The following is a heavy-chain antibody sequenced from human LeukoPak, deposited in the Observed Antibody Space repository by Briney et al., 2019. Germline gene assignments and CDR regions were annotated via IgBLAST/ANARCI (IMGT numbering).Heavy chain of an antibody. V-gene: IGHV4-59*08. J-gene: IGHJ4*02. CDR2: IYYSGST. CDR3: ARLREWELLKTYYFDY. D-gene: IGHD1-26*01. CDR1: GGSITHYY. Sequence: PSETLSLTCTVSGGSITHYYWSWIRQPPGKGLEWIGYIYYSGSTNYNPSLKSRVTISVDTSKNQFSLKLSSVTAADTAVYYCARLREWELLKTYYFDYWGQGTLVTVSS.